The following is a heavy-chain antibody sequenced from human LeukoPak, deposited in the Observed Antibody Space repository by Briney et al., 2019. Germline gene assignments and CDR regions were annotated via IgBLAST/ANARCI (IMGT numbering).Heavy chain of an antibody. Sequence: KPSETLSLTCTVSGGSISSYYWSWIRQPPGKGLEWIGNIYDSGSTNYNPSLKSRVTISADTSKNQCSLKLSSVTAADTAVYYCARQSISGSSLSYFDYWGQGTLVNVSS. V-gene: IGHV4-59*01. CDR2: IYDSGST. J-gene: IGHJ4*02. CDR3: ARQSISGSSLSYFDY. D-gene: IGHD3-22*01. CDR1: GGSISSYY.